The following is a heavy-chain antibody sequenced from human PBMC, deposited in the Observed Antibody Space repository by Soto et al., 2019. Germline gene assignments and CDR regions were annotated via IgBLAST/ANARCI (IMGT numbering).Heavy chain of an antibody. CDR1: GYSFTSYW. CDR3: ARVKAAADFFDAFDI. CDR2: IDPSDSYT. Sequence: GESLKISCKGSGYSFTSYWISWVRQMPGEGLEWMGRIDPSDSYTNYSPSFQGHVTISADKSISTAYLQWSSLKASDTAMYYCARVKAAADFFDAFDIWGQGTMVTVSS. V-gene: IGHV5-10-1*01. J-gene: IGHJ3*02. D-gene: IGHD6-13*01.